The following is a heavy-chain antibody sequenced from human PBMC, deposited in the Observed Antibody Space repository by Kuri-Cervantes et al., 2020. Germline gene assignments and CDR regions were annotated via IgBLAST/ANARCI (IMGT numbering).Heavy chain of an antibody. V-gene: IGHV1-2*02. CDR3: ATSGQVYYDILNA. D-gene: IGHD3-9*01. J-gene: IGHJ4*02. CDR2: INPNSGGT. Sequence: ASVKVSCKASGYTFTGYYMHWVRQAPGQGLEWMGWINPNSGGTNYAQKFQGRVTMTRDTSISTAYMELSRLRSEDTAVYYCATSGQVYYDILNAWGQGTLVTVSS. CDR1: GYTFTGYY.